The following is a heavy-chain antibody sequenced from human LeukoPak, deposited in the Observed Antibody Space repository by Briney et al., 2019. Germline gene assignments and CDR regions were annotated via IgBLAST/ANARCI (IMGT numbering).Heavy chain of an antibody. CDR1: GGSISSGGYY. V-gene: IGHV4-61*08. D-gene: IGHD5-24*01. J-gene: IGHJ4*02. CDR3: ATFGSSMATFDY. Sequence: SETLSLTCAVSGGSISSGGYYWNWIRQPPGKGLEWIGYIYYTGSTDYNPSLKSRVIILVDTSKNQFSLKLSSVTAADTAVYYCATFGSSMATFDYWGQGTLVTVSS. CDR2: IYYTGST.